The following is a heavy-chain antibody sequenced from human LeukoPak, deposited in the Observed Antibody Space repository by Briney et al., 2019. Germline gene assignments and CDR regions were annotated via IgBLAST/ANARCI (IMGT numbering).Heavy chain of an antibody. J-gene: IGHJ6*03. D-gene: IGHD3-3*01. CDR1: GGSISSYY. CDR2: IYTSGST. CDR3: ARARGGITILPNSGYYYMDV. Sequence: SETLSLTCTVSGGSISSYYWSWIRQPAGKGLEWIGRIYTSGSTNYNPSLKSRVTMSVDTSKNQFSLKLSSVTAADTAVYYCARARGGITILPNSGYYYMDVWGKGTTVTVSS. V-gene: IGHV4-4*07.